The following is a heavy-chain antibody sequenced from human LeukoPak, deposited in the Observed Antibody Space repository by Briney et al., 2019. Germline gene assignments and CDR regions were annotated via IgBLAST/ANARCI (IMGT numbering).Heavy chain of an antibody. CDR1: GGSISSGSYY. J-gene: IGHJ6*02. CDR2: IYTSGST. V-gene: IGHV4-61*02. D-gene: IGHD2/OR15-2a*01. CDR3: ARAHSIASYYYGVDV. Sequence: SQTLSLTCTVSGGSISSGSYYWSWIRQPAGKGLEWIGRIYTSGSTNYSPSLTSRVTVSVDTSENQFSLKLSSVTAADTAVYYCARAHSIASYYYGVDVWGQGTTVTVS.